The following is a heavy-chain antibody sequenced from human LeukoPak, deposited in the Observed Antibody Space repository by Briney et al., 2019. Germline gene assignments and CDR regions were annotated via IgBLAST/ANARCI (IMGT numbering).Heavy chain of an antibody. J-gene: IGHJ6*02. D-gene: IGHD6-13*01. CDR1: GGSISSYY. Sequence: SETLSLTCTVSGGSISSYYWSWIRQPPGKGLEWIGYIYYSGSTNYNPSLKSRVTISVDTSKNQFSLKLSSVTAADTAVYYCARRGSSWPKHVQLIPSWYYGMDVWGQGTTVTVSS. CDR3: ARRGSSWPKHVQLIPSWYYGMDV. CDR2: IYYSGST. V-gene: IGHV4-59*08.